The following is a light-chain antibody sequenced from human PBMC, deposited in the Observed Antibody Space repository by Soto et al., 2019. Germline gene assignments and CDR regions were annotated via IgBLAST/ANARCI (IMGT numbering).Light chain of an antibody. V-gene: IGKV1D-13*01. J-gene: IGKJ5*01. CDR2: AAS. CDR3: QQVHDYPLT. Sequence: AILLTQSPSSLSASVGNRFTITCRATQGVDSSLAWYQQKPGKAPKLLIYAASSLQSGVPSRFSGSGSGTDFTLTISSLQPEDFATYYCQQVHDYPLTFGHGTRLEIK. CDR1: QGVDSS.